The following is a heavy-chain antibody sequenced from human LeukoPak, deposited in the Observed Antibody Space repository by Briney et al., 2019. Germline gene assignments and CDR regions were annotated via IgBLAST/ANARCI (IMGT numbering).Heavy chain of an antibody. CDR3: AKAYYGSGSDLDY. V-gene: IGHV3-23*01. CDR1: GFTFSSYA. J-gene: IGHJ4*02. D-gene: IGHD3-10*01. Sequence: GGSLGLSCAASGFTFSSYAMSWVRQAPGKGLEWVSAISGSGDSTYYADSVKGRFTISRDNSKNTLYLQMNSLRAEDTAVYYCAKAYYGSGSDLDYWGQGTLVAVSS. CDR2: ISGSGDST.